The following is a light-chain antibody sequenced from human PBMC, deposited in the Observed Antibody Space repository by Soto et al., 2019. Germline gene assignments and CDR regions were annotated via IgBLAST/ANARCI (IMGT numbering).Light chain of an antibody. CDR1: SGSVSASNH. V-gene: IGLV8-61*01. CDR2: NTN. CDR3: VLYMGSGIWV. J-gene: IGLJ3*02. Sequence: QAVVTHEASVSVSPGTTVTLTCGLSSGSVSASNHPSWYQQTPRQAPRTLIYNTNTRSSGVPDRFSGSILGNKAALTITGAQADDESDYYCVLYMGSGIWVFGGGTKLTV.